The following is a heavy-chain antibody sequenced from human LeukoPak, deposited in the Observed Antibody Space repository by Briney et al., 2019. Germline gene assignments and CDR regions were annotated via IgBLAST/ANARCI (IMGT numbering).Heavy chain of an antibody. D-gene: IGHD6-13*01. J-gene: IGHJ4*02. Sequence: GGSLRLSCAASGFTFSDYYMSWIRQAPGKGLEWVSDISSTSIYTNYADSVKGRFTISRDNAKNSLYLQMNSLRADDTAVYYCGVYSSSWHDYWGQGTLVTVSS. CDR1: GFTFSDYY. V-gene: IGHV3-11*03. CDR2: ISSTSIYT. CDR3: GVYSSSWHDY.